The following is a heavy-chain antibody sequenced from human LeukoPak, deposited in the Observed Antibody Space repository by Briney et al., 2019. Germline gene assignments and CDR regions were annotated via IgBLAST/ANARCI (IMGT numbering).Heavy chain of an antibody. CDR3: ARHRGGFDL. Sequence: SETLSLTCTVSGGSISSYYWSWIRQPPGKGLEWIGYIYYSGSTNYNPSLESRVTISVDTSKNQFSLKLSSVTAADTAVYYCARHRGGFDLWGQGTMVTVSS. CDR1: GGSISSYY. V-gene: IGHV4-59*01. J-gene: IGHJ3*01. D-gene: IGHD2-15*01. CDR2: IYYSGST.